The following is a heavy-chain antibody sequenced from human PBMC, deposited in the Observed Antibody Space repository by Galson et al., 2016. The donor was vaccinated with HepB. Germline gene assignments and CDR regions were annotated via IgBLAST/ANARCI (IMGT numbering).Heavy chain of an antibody. V-gene: IGHV3-33*08. CDR2: IRYDGSDV. D-gene: IGHD5-12*01. Sequence: SLRLSCAASGFTFSSYAMHWVRQAPGKGLDWVASIRYDGSDVYYADSVKGRFTISRDNSKNTLDLQMNSLRAEDTAVYYCAREVEYSSSRFDYWGQGNLVTVSS. CDR1: GFTFSSYA. J-gene: IGHJ4*02. CDR3: AREVEYSSSRFDY.